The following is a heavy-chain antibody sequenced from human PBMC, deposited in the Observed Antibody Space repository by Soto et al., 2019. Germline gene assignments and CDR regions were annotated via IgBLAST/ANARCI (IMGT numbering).Heavy chain of an antibody. D-gene: IGHD5-12*01. CDR1: GGSFSGYY. CDR3: ARGRVATPKGAVFDI. CDR2: INHSGST. Sequence: AETLSLTCAVYGGSFSGYYWSWIRQPPGKGLEWIGEINHSGSTNYNPSLKSRVTISVDTSKNQFSLKLSSVTAADTAVYYCARGRVATPKGAVFDIWGQGTMVPVSS. V-gene: IGHV4-34*01. J-gene: IGHJ3*02.